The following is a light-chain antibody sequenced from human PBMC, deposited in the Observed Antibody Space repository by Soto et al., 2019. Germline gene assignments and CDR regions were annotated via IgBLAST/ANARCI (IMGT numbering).Light chain of an antibody. CDR1: SSDVGGYNF. J-gene: IGLJ1*01. V-gene: IGLV2-8*01. Sequence: QSALTQPPSASGSPGQSVTISCTGTSSDVGGYNFVSWYQQHPGRAPKLIISAVTNRPSGVPDRFSGSKSGNTASLTVSGLQADDEADYYCSSYSGSSDIVFVTGTKLTVL. CDR3: SSYSGSSDIV. CDR2: AVT.